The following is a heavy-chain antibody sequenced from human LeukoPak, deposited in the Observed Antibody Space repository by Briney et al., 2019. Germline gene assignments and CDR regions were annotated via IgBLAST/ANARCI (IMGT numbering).Heavy chain of an antibody. Sequence: GRSLRLSCAASGFTFSSYTMHWVRQAPGKGLEWVAVISYDGSNKYYADSVKGRFTISRDNSKNTLYLQMNSLRAEDTAVYYCAKRTGDYAQDYWGQGTLVTVSS. CDR1: GFTFSSYT. D-gene: IGHD4-17*01. CDR3: AKRTGDYAQDY. J-gene: IGHJ4*02. CDR2: ISYDGSNK. V-gene: IGHV3-30*18.